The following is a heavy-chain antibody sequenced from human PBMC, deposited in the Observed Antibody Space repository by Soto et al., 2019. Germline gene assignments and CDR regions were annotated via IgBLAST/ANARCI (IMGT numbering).Heavy chain of an antibody. J-gene: IGHJ4*02. CDR3: ASSSGKNYGLGTNYYFDY. V-gene: IGHV1-69*06. CDR2: IIPIFGTA. D-gene: IGHD1-26*01. CDR1: GGTFSTYS. Sequence: SVKVSCKASGGTFSTYSIVWVRQAPGEGLEWMGGIIPIFGTANYAQKFQDRVTITADKSTNTAFMELSSLKSEDTAMYYCASSSGKNYGLGTNYYFDYWGQGTLVTVSS.